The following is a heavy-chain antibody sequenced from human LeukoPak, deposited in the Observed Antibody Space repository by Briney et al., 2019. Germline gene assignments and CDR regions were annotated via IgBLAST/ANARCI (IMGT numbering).Heavy chain of an antibody. V-gene: IGHV4-59*01. CDR3: ARDRGDYYDSRPDGFDP. Sequence: SETLSVTCTVSGGSISSYYWSWIRQPPGKGLEWIGYIYYSGSTNYNPSLKSRVTISVDTSKNQFSLKLSSVTAADTAVYYCARDRGDYYDSRPDGFDPWGQGTLVTVSS. CDR1: GGSISSYY. D-gene: IGHD3-22*01. CDR2: IYYSGST. J-gene: IGHJ5*02.